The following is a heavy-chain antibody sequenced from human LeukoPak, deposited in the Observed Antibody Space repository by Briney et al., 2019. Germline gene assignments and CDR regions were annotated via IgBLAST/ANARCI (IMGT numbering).Heavy chain of an antibody. CDR1: GYTFTSYG. V-gene: IGHV1-18*01. J-gene: IGHJ6*02. Sequence: GASVKVSCKASGYTFTSYGISWVRQAPGQGLEWIGWISAYNGNTNYAQKLQGRVTMTTDTSTSTAYMELRSLRSDDTAVYYCARELGSKDYYYYGMDVWGQGTTVTVSS. CDR2: ISAYNGNT. D-gene: IGHD2-2*01. CDR3: ARELGSKDYYYYGMDV.